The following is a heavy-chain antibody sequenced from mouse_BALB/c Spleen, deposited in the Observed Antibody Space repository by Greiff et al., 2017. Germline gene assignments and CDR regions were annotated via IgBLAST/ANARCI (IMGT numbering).Heavy chain of an antibody. CDR1: GYTFTSYD. D-gene: IGHD1-1*01. J-gene: IGHJ4*01. CDR2: IYPGAGST. CDR3: ARWVSSYYAMDY. V-gene: IGHV1S56*01. Sequence: QVQLQQSDTELVKPGASVKISCKASGYTFTSYDINWVKQRPGQGLEWIGWIYPGAGSTQYNEKFKGKATVTADKSSSTAYMQLSSLTSENSAVYFCARWVSSYYAMDYWGQGTSVTVSS.